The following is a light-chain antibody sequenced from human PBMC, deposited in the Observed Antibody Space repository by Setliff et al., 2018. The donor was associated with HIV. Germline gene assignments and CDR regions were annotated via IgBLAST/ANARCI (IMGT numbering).Light chain of an antibody. J-gene: IGLJ2*01. CDR2: EVN. CDR1: RSDIGAYSY. V-gene: IGLV2-14*01. CDR3: TSYTTSSTLV. Sequence: QSVLTQPASVSGPPGQSITISCAGSRSDIGAYSYVSWYQHHPGKVPKLIISEVNKRPSGVSARFSGSRTGNTASLTISGLQAEDESDYYCTSYTTSSTLVFGGGTKVTVL.